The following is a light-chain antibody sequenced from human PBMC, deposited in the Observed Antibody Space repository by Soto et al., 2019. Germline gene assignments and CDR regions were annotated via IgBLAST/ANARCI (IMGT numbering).Light chain of an antibody. CDR2: DVS. CDR3: CSYADTFYV. Sequence: QSALTQPRSVSGSPGQSVTISCTGTNSDVGGYNSVCWYQQYPGKAPKLMIYDVSERSSGVPDRFSGSKSGNTASLTISGLQAEEEADYYCCSYADTFYVFGTGTKLTVL. CDR1: NSDVGGYNS. J-gene: IGLJ1*01. V-gene: IGLV2-11*01.